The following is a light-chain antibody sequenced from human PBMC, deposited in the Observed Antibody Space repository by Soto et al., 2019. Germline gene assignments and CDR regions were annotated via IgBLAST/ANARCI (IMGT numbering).Light chain of an antibody. V-gene: IGKV3-20*01. J-gene: IGKJ2*01. Sequence: EIVLTQSPGTLSLSPGERATLSCRASQSVSSSYLAWYQQKPGQAPRLLIYGASSRATGIPDRFSGSGSGTAFTLTISRLEPEDFAVYYCQQYGSSPGTFGQRTKLEIK. CDR3: QQYGSSPGT. CDR2: GAS. CDR1: QSVSSSY.